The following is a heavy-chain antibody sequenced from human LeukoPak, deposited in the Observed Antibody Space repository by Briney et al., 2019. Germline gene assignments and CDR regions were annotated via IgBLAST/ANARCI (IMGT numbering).Heavy chain of an antibody. CDR3: AKFYTGRFLEGFDY. Sequence: SGGSLRLSCAASEFNFRKYGMHWVRQAPGKGLEWVALISYDGSNKYYADSVKGRFTISRDNSKNTLFLQMNSLRTEDTAVYYCAKFYTGRFLEGFDYWGQGTLVTVSS. CDR1: EFNFRKYG. D-gene: IGHD3-3*01. CDR2: ISYDGSNK. J-gene: IGHJ4*02. V-gene: IGHV3-30*18.